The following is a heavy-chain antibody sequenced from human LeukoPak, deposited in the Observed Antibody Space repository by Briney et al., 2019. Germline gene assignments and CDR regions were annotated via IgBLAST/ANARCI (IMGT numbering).Heavy chain of an antibody. Sequence: PSETLSLTCSVSGGSFSGGIYYWGWIRQPPGKGPEWIGNINYRGNTVYNPSLESRVSMSVDTSRSPFSLRLRSVTAADTSVYYCARRRAAAGPFDYWGQGTRVTVSS. CDR3: ARRRAAAGPFDY. D-gene: IGHD6-13*01. CDR2: INYRGNT. CDR1: GGSFSGGIYY. J-gene: IGHJ4*02. V-gene: IGHV4-39*01.